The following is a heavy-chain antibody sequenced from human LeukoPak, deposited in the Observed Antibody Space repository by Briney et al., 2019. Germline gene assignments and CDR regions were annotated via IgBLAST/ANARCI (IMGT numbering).Heavy chain of an antibody. J-gene: IGHJ4*02. CDR1: GFTFASYA. CDR3: AKVAGSSGYYPDF. Sequence: PGGSLRLSCVASGFTFASYAMSWVRQAPGKGLQWISAISADGRSTYHADSVKGRFTISRDISKNTLYLQMNSLRAEDTAVYYCAKVAGSSGYYPDFWGQGTPVTVSS. D-gene: IGHD3-22*01. CDR2: ISADGRST. V-gene: IGHV3-23*01.